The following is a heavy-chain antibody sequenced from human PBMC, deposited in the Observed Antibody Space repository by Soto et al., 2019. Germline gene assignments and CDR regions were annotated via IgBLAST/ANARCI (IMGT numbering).Heavy chain of an antibody. V-gene: IGHV3-64*01. CDR2: ISSNGVGT. CDR1: GFTSSGYA. Sequence: EVQLAESGGGLAQPGGSLRLSCAASGFTSSGYAMDWVRQAPGKGLEYVSGISSNGVGTYYANSVQGRFTISRDNSKNTVYLQMGSLRPEDMAVYYCARRARPDFYYMDVWGKGTTVTVSS. D-gene: IGHD6-6*01. J-gene: IGHJ6*03. CDR3: ARRARPDFYYMDV.